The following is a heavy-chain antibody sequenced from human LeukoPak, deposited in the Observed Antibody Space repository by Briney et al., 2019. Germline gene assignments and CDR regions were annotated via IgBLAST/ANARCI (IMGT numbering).Heavy chain of an antibody. Sequence: PGGSLRLSCAASGFTFSSYAMHWVRQAPGKGLEWVAVISYDGSNKYYADSVKGRFTISRDNSKNTLYLQMNSLRAEDTAVYYCARFAAAGLSWGQGTLVTVSS. CDR3: ARFAAAGLS. D-gene: IGHD6-13*01. CDR2: ISYDGSNK. CDR1: GFTFSSYA. J-gene: IGHJ4*02. V-gene: IGHV3-30-3*01.